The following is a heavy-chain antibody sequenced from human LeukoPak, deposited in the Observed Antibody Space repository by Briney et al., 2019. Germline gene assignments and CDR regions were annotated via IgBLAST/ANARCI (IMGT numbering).Heavy chain of an antibody. D-gene: IGHD3-16*01. J-gene: IGHJ4*02. Sequence: PGGSLRLSCAPSGFTFSSFEMNWVRQAPGKGLEWVSYISNTGSIIYYADSVRGRFTVSRDNARNSLYLQLNSLRAEDTAVYYCARESTLIKFAYWGQGTLVTVSS. V-gene: IGHV3-48*03. CDR2: ISNTGSII. CDR1: GFTFSSFE. CDR3: ARESTLIKFAY.